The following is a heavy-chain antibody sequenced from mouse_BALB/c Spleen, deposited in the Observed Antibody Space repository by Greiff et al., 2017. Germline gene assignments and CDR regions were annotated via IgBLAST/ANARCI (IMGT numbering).Heavy chain of an antibody. CDR1: GYSITSGYY. CDR3: ARDPSSYYGYSHFDY. V-gene: IGHV3-6*02. Sequence: VQLKESGPGLVKPSQSLSLTCSVTGYSITSGYYWNWIRQFPGNKLEWMGYISYDGSNNYNPSLKNRISITRDTSKNQFFLKLNSVTTEDTATYYCARDPSSYYGYSHFDYWGQGTTLTVSS. J-gene: IGHJ2*01. D-gene: IGHD1-2*01. CDR2: ISYDGSN.